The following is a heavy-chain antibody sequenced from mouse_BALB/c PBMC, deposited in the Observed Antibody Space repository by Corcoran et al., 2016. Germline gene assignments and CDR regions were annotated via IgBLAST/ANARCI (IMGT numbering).Heavy chain of an antibody. CDR2: INTETGEP. D-gene: IGHD2-3*01. CDR1: GYTFTDYS. CDR3: ARSFYDGYGGYYAMDY. V-gene: IGHV9-2-1*01. J-gene: IGHJ4*01. Sequence: QIPLVQSGPELKKPGETVKISCKASGYTFTDYSMHWVKQAPGKGLKWMGWINTETGEPTYADNFKGRFAFSLETSASTAYLQINNLKNEDTATYFCARSFYDGYGGYYAMDYWGQGTSVTVSS.